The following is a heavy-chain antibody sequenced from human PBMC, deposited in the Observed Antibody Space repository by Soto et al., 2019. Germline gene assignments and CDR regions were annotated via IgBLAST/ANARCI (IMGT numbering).Heavy chain of an antibody. CDR1: GFTFTSSA. V-gene: IGHV1-58*02. Sequence: GASVKVSCKASGFTFTSSAMQWVRQARGQRLEWIGWIVVGSGNTNYAQKFQERVTITRDMSTSTAYMELSSLRSEDTAVYYCAASEDMPGIAVAGYFDYWGQGTLVTVSS. J-gene: IGHJ4*02. D-gene: IGHD6-19*01. CDR2: IVVGSGNT. CDR3: AASEDMPGIAVAGYFDY.